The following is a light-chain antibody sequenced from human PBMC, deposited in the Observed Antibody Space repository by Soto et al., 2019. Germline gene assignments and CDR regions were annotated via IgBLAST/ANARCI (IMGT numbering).Light chain of an antibody. CDR3: QKYNSHRRT. Sequence: DIQITQSPSTLPASVVDRVTITCLASQSISSWLAWYQQKPGKAPKLLIYKASSLESGVPSRFSGSGSGTEFTLTISSLQPDDFATYYCQKYNSHRRTFGQGTKVDIK. V-gene: IGKV1-5*03. CDR2: KAS. CDR1: QSISSW. J-gene: IGKJ1*01.